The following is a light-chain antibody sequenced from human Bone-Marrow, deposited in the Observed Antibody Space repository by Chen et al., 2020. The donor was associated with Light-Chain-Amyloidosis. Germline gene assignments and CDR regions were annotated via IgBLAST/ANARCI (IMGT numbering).Light chain of an antibody. CDR1: SSNIGSNT. V-gene: IGLV1-44*01. CDR2: SNN. CDR3: AAWDDSLNDVV. J-gene: IGLJ2*01. Sequence: SVLTQPPSASGTPGQRVTISCSGSSSNIGSNTVNWYQQLPGMATKLLIYSNNQRPSGLPDRFAGSKAGTSAALAISGRQSEDEADDYCAAWDDSLNDVVFGGGTKLTVL.